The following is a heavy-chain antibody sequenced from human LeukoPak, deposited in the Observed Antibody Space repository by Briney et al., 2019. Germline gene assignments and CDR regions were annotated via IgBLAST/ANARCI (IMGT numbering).Heavy chain of an antibody. V-gene: IGHV1-18*01. CDR1: GYTFTSYG. CDR2: ISAYNGNT. Sequence: PMASVKVSCKASGYTFTSYGISWVRQAPGQGLEWMGWISAYNGNTNYAQKLQGRVTMTTDTSTTTAYMELRSLRSDDTAVYYCARDRGYYDFWSGYPVGYFDYWGQGTLVTVSS. J-gene: IGHJ4*02. D-gene: IGHD3-3*01. CDR3: ARDRGYYDFWSGYPVGYFDY.